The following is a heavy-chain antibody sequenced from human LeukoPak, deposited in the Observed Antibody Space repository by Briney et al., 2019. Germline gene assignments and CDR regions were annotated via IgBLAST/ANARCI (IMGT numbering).Heavy chain of an antibody. J-gene: IGHJ6*03. CDR3: AKGAFRDQVQGYYYMDV. Sequence: GGSLRLSCAASGFTFSSYWMSWVRQAPGKGREWVANIKQDGSEKYYVDSVKGRFIISRDNAKNSLYLQMNSLRAEDTAVYYCAKGAFRDQVQGYYYMDVWGKGTTVTVSS. CDR2: IKQDGSEK. CDR1: GFTFSSYW. D-gene: IGHD3-10*01. V-gene: IGHV3-7*01.